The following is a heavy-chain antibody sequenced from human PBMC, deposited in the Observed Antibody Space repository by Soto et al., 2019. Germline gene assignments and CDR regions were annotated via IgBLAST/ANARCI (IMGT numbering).Heavy chain of an antibody. Sequence: GGSLRLSCEGSGFTFSDYYISWIRQAPGKGLEWISYSSNSGTFSRYADSVKGRFSTSRDNTKNLLYLQMNSLRAEDTAVYYCARSGDNYNRLDYWGQGTPVTVSS. CDR3: ARSGDNYNRLDY. J-gene: IGHJ4*02. CDR2: SSNSGTFS. V-gene: IGHV3-11*06. CDR1: GFTFSDYY. D-gene: IGHD1-1*01.